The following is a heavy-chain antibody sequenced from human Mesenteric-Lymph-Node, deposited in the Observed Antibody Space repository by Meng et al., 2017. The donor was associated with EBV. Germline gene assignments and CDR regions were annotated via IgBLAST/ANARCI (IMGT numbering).Heavy chain of an antibody. Sequence: QESGPGLVKPSTTLSLTCTVSGCSVTSGSYYWNWIRQPPGKRLEWIGYIYYSGSTNYNPSLKSQITISVDTSKNQLSLRVSHVTAADTAVYYCARGRRGVQYFNFWGQGALVTVSS. CDR1: GCSVTSGSYY. CDR3: ARGRRGVQYFNF. V-gene: IGHV4-61*01. D-gene: IGHD1-1*01. J-gene: IGHJ4*02. CDR2: IYYSGST.